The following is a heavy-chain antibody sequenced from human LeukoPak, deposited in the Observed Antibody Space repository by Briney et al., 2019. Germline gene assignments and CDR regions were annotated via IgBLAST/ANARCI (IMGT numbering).Heavy chain of an antibody. Sequence: PGRSLSLSCAASGFTFSSYAIHWVRQAPGKGLEWVAVISYDGSNKYYADSVKGRFTISRDNSKNTLYLQMNSLRAEDTAVYYCARGPYGDFFFDYWGQGTLVTVSS. CDR3: ARGPYGDFFFDY. V-gene: IGHV3-30-3*01. CDR1: GFTFSSYA. J-gene: IGHJ4*02. CDR2: ISYDGSNK. D-gene: IGHD4-17*01.